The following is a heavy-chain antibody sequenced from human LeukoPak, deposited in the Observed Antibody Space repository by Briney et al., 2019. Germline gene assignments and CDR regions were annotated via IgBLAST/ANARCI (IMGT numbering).Heavy chain of an antibody. Sequence: ASVKVSCKASGYTFTGFYMHWVRQAPGQGLEWMGWINPNSGGTNYAQKFEGRVTMTRDTSINTAYMELSSLRSDDTAVYYCAREEVSVISDTCCSGLGYWGQGTLVTVSS. J-gene: IGHJ4*02. CDR3: AREEVSVISDTCCSGLGY. V-gene: IGHV1-2*02. CDR2: INPNSGGT. D-gene: IGHD3-10*01. CDR1: GYTFTGFY.